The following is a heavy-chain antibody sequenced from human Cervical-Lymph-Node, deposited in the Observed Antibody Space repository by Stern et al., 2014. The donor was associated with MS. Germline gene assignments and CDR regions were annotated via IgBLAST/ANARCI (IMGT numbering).Heavy chain of an antibody. V-gene: IGHV3-30*03. J-gene: IGHJ4*02. CDR3: SRQGL. CDR2: ISYDGSKR. CDR1: GFNFSNSG. Sequence: VQLEESGGGVVRPGRSLRLSCEGSGFNFSNSGIDWVRQAPGKGLEWVAVISYDGSKRYYADSVKGRFIISRDNSKNTMYLQMNNVTGDDAAVYFCSRQGLWGQGTLVTVSS.